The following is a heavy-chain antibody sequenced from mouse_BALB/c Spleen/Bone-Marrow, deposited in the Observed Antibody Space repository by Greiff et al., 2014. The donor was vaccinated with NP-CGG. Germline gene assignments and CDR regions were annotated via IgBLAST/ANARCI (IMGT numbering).Heavy chain of an antibody. J-gene: IGHJ4*01. CDR3: ARDTMDY. CDR2: IYPGNVNT. CDR1: GYTFTSYY. V-gene: IGHV1S56*01. Sequence: VQLQQSGPELVKPGASVRISCKASGYTFTSYYIHWVKQRPGQGLEWIGWIYPGNVNTKHNEKFKGKATLTADKSSSTAYMQLSSLTSEDSAVYFCARDTMDYWGQGTSVTVPS.